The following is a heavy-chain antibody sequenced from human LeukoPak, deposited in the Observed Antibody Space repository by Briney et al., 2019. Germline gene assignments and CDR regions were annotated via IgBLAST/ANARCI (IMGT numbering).Heavy chain of an antibody. J-gene: IGHJ4*02. D-gene: IGHD3-22*01. CDR1: GFTFSSNG. CDR2: ISRGGGNT. CDR3: AIDYSSGYYLFDY. V-gene: IGHV3-23*01. Sequence: GSLRLSCAASGFTFSSNGMSWVRQPPGKGLEWVSAISRGGGNTYYADSVKGRFTISRDNSKNTLYLQMSSLRAEDTAVYYCAIDYSSGYYLFDYWGQGTLVTVSS.